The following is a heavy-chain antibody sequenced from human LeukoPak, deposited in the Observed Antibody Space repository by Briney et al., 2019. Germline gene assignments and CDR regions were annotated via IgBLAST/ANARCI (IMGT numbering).Heavy chain of an antibody. Sequence: PGGSLRLSCAASGFTFSSYSMNWVRQAPGKGLEWVSSISSSSSYIYYADSVKGRFTISRDNAKNSLYLQMNSLRAEDTAVYYCARDFGDYVWGSYDYWGQGTLVTVSS. D-gene: IGHD3-16*01. CDR2: ISSSSSYI. J-gene: IGHJ4*02. CDR3: ARDFGDYVWGSYDY. V-gene: IGHV3-21*01. CDR1: GFTFSSYS.